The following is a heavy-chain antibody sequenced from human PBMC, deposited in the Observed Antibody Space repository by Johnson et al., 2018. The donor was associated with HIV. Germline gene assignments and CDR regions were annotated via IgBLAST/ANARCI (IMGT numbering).Heavy chain of an antibody. CDR3: ASAHNWHSDAFDI. Sequence: VQLVESGGGLVQPGGSLRLSCAASGFTFSSYDMNWVRQATGKGLEWVSAIGTAGDTYYADSVKGRFTIARDNSKNTLYLHMNSMRAEDTAVYYCASAHNWHSDAFDIWGQGTMVTVSS. CDR1: GFTFSSYD. D-gene: IGHD1/OR15-1a*01. CDR2: IGTAGDT. J-gene: IGHJ3*02. V-gene: IGHV3-13*01.